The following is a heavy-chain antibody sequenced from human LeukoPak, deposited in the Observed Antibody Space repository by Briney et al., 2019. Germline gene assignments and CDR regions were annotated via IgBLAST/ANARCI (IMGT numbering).Heavy chain of an antibody. CDR1: GYTFSSYW. CDR2: IKQDGSEK. V-gene: IGHV3-7*01. J-gene: IGHJ4*02. D-gene: IGHD6-19*01. Sequence: GGSLRLSCAASGYTFSSYWMSWVRQAPGKGLEWVANIKQDGSEKYYVDSVKGRFTISRDNAKNSLYLQMNSLRAEDTAVYYCARDRHSSGWYDYFDYWGQGTLVTVSS. CDR3: ARDRHSSGWYDYFDY.